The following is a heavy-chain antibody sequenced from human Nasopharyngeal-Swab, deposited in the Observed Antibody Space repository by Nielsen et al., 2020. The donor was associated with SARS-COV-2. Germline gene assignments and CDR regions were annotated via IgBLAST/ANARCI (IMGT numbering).Heavy chain of an antibody. CDR2: IYSGGST. J-gene: IGHJ3*02. V-gene: IGHV3-53*01. Sequence: GGSLRLSCAASGFTVTSNYMSWVRQAPGKGLEWVSVIYSGGSTDYADSVKGRFTISRDNSKNTLYLQMNSLRAEDTAVYYCAKSLYDSSGYHGYNAFDIWGQGTMVTVSS. CDR1: GFTVTSNY. D-gene: IGHD3-22*01. CDR3: AKSLYDSSGYHGYNAFDI.